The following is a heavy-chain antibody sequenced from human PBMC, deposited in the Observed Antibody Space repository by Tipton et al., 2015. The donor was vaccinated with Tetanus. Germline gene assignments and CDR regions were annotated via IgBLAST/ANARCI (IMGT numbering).Heavy chain of an antibody. V-gene: IGHV4-31*03. Sequence: TLSLTCTVSGGSISGGGYYWSWIRQHPGKGLEWIGYIYYSGSTYYNPSLKSRVSISVDTTKKQLYLNLTSVTAADTAVYYCAFKPDYFGTGSPPFDYWGQGPLVTVSS. CDR1: GGSISGGGYY. CDR2: IYYSGST. J-gene: IGHJ4*02. D-gene: IGHD3-10*01. CDR3: AFKPDYFGTGSPPFDY.